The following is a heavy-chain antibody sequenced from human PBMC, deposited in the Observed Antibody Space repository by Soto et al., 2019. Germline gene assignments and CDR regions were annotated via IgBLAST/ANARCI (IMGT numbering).Heavy chain of an antibody. CDR2: IYPGDHET. CDR3: ASSTRRSQYFDH. CDR1: GYTFSNFW. Sequence: LGESLKISCQCSGYTFSNFWVGWVRQLPGQGLEWMGIIYPGDHETRYSPSFHGKVTISAEKSINTAYLQWNSLEASDSAFYFCASSTRRSQYFDHWGQGALVTVSS. J-gene: IGHJ4*02. D-gene: IGHD2-2*01. V-gene: IGHV5-51*01.